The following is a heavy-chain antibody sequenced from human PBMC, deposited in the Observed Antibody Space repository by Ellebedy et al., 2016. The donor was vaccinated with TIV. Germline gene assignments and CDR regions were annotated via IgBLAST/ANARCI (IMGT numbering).Heavy chain of an antibody. V-gene: IGHV4-39*01. D-gene: IGHD6-6*01. Sequence: MPSETLSLTCTVSGGSISSSSYYWGWIRQPPGKGLEWIGSIYYSGSTYYNPSLKSPVTISVDTSKNQFSLKLSSVTAADTAVYYCARHVTPTELVGYYYYGMDVWGQGTTVTVSS. CDR1: GGSISSSSYY. J-gene: IGHJ6*02. CDR3: ARHVTPTELVGYYYYGMDV. CDR2: IYYSGST.